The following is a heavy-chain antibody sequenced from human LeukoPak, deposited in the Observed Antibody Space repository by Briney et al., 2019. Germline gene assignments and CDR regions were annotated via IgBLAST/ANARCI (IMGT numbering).Heavy chain of an antibody. CDR3: ASGYSYLGY. J-gene: IGHJ4*02. CDR1: GGSISSGDYY. CDR2: IYYSGST. D-gene: IGHD5-18*01. Sequence: SETLSLTCTVSGGSISSGDYYWSWIRQPPGKGLEWIGYIYYSGSTYYNPSLKSRITISVDTSRNQFSLRLSSVTAADTAVYYCASGYSYLGYWGQGTLVTPSS. V-gene: IGHV4-30-4*08.